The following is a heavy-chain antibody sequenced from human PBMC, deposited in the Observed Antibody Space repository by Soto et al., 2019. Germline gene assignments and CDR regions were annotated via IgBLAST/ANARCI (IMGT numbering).Heavy chain of an antibody. D-gene: IGHD2-8*01. J-gene: IGHJ6*02. CDR3: ARGDSTDCSNDVCSFFYNHDMDV. Sequence: ASVKVSCKASGYSFTDYHIHWVRQAPGQGLEWLGRINPKSGGTSTAQKFQGWVTMTTDTSISTASMELTRLTSDDTAIYYCARGDSTDCSNDVCSFFYNHDMDVWGQGTTVTVSS. CDR1: GYSFTDYH. CDR2: INPKSGGT. V-gene: IGHV1-2*04.